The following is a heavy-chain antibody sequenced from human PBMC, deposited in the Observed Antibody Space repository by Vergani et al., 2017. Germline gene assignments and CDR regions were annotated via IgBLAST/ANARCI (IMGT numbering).Heavy chain of an antibody. V-gene: IGHV2-70*04. CDR1: GFSLSTSGMR. CDR3: ARISSCSGGSCYSDY. J-gene: IGHJ4*02. CDR2: FDWDDDK. Sequence: QVTLKESGPALVKPTQTLTLTCTFSGFSLSTSGMRVSWIRQPPGKALEWLARFDWDDDKFYSTSLKTRLTISKDTSKNQVVLTMTNMDPVDTATYYCARISSCSGGSCYSDYWGQGTLVTVSS. D-gene: IGHD2-15*01.